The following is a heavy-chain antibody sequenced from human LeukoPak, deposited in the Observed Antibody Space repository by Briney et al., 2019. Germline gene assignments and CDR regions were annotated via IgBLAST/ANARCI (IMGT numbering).Heavy chain of an antibody. CDR2: IIPIFGTA. CDR3: TRWGYYYDSSGYSLGAAFDI. V-gene: IGHV1-69*13. Sequence: GASVKVSCKASGGTFSSYAISWVRRAPGQGLEWMGGIIPIFGTANYAQKFQGRVTITADESTSTAYMELSSLRSEDTAVYYCTRWGYYYDSSGYSLGAAFDIWGQGTMVTVSS. D-gene: IGHD3-22*01. CDR1: GGTFSSYA. J-gene: IGHJ3*02.